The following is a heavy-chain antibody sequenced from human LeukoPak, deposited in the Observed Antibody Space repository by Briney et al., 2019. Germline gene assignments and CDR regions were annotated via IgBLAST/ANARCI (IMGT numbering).Heavy chain of an antibody. Sequence: SETLSLTCSVSDGSTTGYYWSWIRQPPGKGLEWIAYVYYTGRTLYDPSLESRVTISVDTSKTQFSLTVTSVTAADTAVYYCARHMSVSYDAFDLWGRGTTVTVSS. J-gene: IGHJ3*01. CDR3: ARHMSVSYDAFDL. D-gene: IGHD3-10*01. CDR1: DGSTTGYY. V-gene: IGHV4-59*08. CDR2: VYYTGRT.